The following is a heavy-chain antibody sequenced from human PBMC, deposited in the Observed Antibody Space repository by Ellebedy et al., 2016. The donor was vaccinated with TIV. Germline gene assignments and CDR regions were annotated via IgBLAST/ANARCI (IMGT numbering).Heavy chain of an antibody. CDR3: ARDMVQGMVARYLWFDY. J-gene: IGHJ4*02. CDR1: GYTFTSYV. Sequence: ASVKVSCKASGYTFTSYVISWVRQAPGQGLEWMAWISAYTGNSNYAQKFQGRVTVTTDTSTSTAYLELRNLKSDDAAVYYCARDMVQGMVARYLWFDYWGQGTLVTVSS. D-gene: IGHD1-26*01. V-gene: IGHV1-18*01. CDR2: ISAYTGNS.